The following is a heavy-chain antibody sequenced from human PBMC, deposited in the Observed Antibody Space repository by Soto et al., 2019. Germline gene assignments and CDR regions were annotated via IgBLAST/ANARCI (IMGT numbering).Heavy chain of an antibody. CDR2: ITSSGGAI. J-gene: IGHJ4*02. CDR1: GFAFSDYY. Sequence: PGGSLRLSCAASGFAFSDYYMSWVRQAPGKGLEWVSHITSSGGAIYYTDSVKGRFTISRDNAKNSLYLQMNSLRVEDTAVYYCARDAGGTYYDSSGSLDDWGQGTLVTVSS. CDR3: ARDAGGTYYDSSGSLDD. D-gene: IGHD3-22*01. V-gene: IGHV3-11*01.